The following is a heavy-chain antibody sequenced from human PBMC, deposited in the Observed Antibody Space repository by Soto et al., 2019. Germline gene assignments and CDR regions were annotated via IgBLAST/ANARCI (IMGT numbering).Heavy chain of an antibody. Sequence: SETLSLTCSLSGACITSTTHFWAWIPQPPGKGLEWVCSIYYSGKTHYNQSLKSRTTISVDRSRNKLPLQVRTGTADDTAVSYGAKNLPITGRFDYWAQGTVVTLSS. CDR3: AKNLPITGRFDY. CDR2: IYYSGKT. V-gene: IGHV4-39*01. J-gene: IGHJ4*02. D-gene: IGHD1-20*01. CDR1: GACITSTTHF.